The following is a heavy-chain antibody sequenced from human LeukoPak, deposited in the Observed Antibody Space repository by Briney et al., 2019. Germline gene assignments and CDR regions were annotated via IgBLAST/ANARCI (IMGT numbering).Heavy chain of an antibody. CDR1: GFTFDDYA. CDR2: ISWNSGSI. CDR3: AKAGGGTTSPYYYYMDV. Sequence: GGSLRLSCAASGFTFDDYAMHWVRQAPGKGLEWVSGISWNSGSIGYADSVKGRFTISRDNAKNSLYLQMNSLRAEDTALYYCAKAGGGTTSPYYYYMDVWGKGTTVTISS. D-gene: IGHD1-1*01. J-gene: IGHJ6*03. V-gene: IGHV3-9*01.